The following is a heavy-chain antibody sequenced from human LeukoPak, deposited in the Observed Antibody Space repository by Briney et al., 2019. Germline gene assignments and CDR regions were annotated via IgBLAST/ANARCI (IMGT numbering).Heavy chain of an antibody. D-gene: IGHD3-10*01. J-gene: IGHJ4*02. V-gene: IGHV1-2*04. CDR1: GYTFTGYY. CDR3: ARLYYYGSGSYAFDY. CDR2: INPNSGGT. Sequence: ASVKVSCKASGYTFTGYYMHWVRQAPGQGLEWMGWINPNSGGTNYAQKFQGWVTMTRDTSISTAYMELSSLRSEDTAVYYCARLYYYGSGSYAFDYWGQGTLVTVSS.